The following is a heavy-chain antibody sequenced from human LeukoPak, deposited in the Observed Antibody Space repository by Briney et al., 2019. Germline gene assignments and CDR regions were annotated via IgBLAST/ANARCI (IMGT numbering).Heavy chain of an antibody. CDR1: GFTFSSYA. CDR2: ISGSGGST. CDR3: AKDLLDVVVEIAINDAFDI. Sequence: GGSLRLSCAASGFTFSSYAMSWVRQAPGKGLEWVSAISGSGGSTYYADSVKGRFTISRDNSKNTLYLQMNRLRAGVTGVYSGAKDLLDVVVEIAINDAFDIWGQGTMVTVSS. V-gene: IGHV3-23*01. J-gene: IGHJ3*02. D-gene: IGHD2-21*01.